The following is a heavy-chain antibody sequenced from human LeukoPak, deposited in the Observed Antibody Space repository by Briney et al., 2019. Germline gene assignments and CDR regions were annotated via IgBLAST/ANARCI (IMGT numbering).Heavy chain of an antibody. J-gene: IGHJ4*02. Sequence: GGSLRLSCAASGFTFSSYGMHWVRRAPGKGLEWVAVISYDGSNKYYADSVKGRFTISRDNSKNTLYLQMNSLRAEDTAVYYCAKDRPGAAIDYWGQGTLVTVSS. CDR2: ISYDGSNK. D-gene: IGHD1-26*01. CDR1: GFTFSSYG. CDR3: AKDRPGAAIDY. V-gene: IGHV3-30*18.